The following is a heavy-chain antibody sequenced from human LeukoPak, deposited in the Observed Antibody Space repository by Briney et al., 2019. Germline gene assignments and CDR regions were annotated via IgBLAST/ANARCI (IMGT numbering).Heavy chain of an antibody. Sequence: PGRSLRLSCAASGFTFHDYAMHWVRQAPGKGLEWVSGISWNSGSIGYADSVKGRFTISRDNAKNSLYLQMNSLRAEDTALYYCAKSRSGSGSYYVDYWGQGTLVTVSS. CDR3: AKSRSGSGSYYVDY. V-gene: IGHV3-9*01. D-gene: IGHD3-10*01. CDR1: GFTFHDYA. J-gene: IGHJ4*02. CDR2: ISWNSGSI.